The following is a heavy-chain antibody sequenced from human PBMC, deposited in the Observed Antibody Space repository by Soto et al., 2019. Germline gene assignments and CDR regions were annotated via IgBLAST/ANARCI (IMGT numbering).Heavy chain of an antibody. J-gene: IGHJ4*02. D-gene: IGHD2-21*02. CDR3: ATEELCGADCYFFKH. Sequence: EVQLLETGGGSVHVGGSLRLSCAVSGFNLRNYEMNWVRQVPGKGLEWISKISGSNNNIYYADSVQGRFTISRDNANNVLFLQMNSLRAADTATYHCATEELCGADCYFFKHWGQGTLVTVSS. CDR1: GFNLRNYE. CDR2: ISGSNNNI. V-gene: IGHV3-48*03.